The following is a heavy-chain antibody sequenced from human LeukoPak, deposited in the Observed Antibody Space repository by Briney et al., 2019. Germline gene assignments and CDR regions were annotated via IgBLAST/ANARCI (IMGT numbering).Heavy chain of an antibody. D-gene: IGHD3-22*01. J-gene: IGHJ4*02. Sequence: ASVKVSCKVSGYTLTELSMHWVRQAPGKGLEWMGGFDPEDGETIYAQKFQGRVTMTEDTSTDTAYMELSSLRSEDTAVYYCATDLYYYDSSGYYCWGQGTLVTVSS. CDR2: FDPEDGET. CDR1: GYTLTELS. V-gene: IGHV1-24*01. CDR3: ATDLYYYDSSGYYC.